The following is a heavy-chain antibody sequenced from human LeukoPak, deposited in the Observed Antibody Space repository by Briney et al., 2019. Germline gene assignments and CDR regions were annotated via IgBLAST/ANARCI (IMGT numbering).Heavy chain of an antibody. CDR3: AKDRRSPLAMYYFDY. D-gene: IGHD3-3*02. CDR2: ISGSGGST. J-gene: IGHJ4*02. CDR1: GFTFSSYA. Sequence: GGSLRLSCAASGFTFSSYAMSWVRQAPGRGLEWVSAISGSGGSTYYADSVKGRFTISRDNSKNTLYLQMNSLRAEDTAVYYCAKDRRSPLAMYYFDYWGQGTLVTVSS. V-gene: IGHV3-23*01.